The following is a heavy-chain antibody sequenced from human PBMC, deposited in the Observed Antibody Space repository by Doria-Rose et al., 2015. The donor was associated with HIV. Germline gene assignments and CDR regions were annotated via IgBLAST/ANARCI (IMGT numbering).Heavy chain of an antibody. CDR2: ISFDGSNE. J-gene: IGHJ4*02. CDR3: ARDRDYGDHTGYFDY. V-gene: IGHV3-30-3*01. D-gene: IGHD4-17*01. Sequence: VQLVQSGGGVIQPGRSLRLSCAASGFTFSGHAIHWVRQAPGKGLEWVAVISFDGSNEYYADSVKGRFTISRDNSKSTLYLQMNNLRAEDTAVYYCARDRDYGDHTGYFDYWGQGALVTVSS. CDR1: GFTFSGHA.